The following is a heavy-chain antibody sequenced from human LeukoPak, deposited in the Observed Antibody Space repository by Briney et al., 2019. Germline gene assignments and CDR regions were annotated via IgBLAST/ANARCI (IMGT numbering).Heavy chain of an antibody. V-gene: IGHV4-39*07. CDR3: ARDFGAGSYRYGMDV. CDR1: GDSITNYNYH. D-gene: IGHD3-10*01. CDR2: LYNTGSTDNT. Sequence: SETLSLTCTVSGDSITNYNYHWGWIRQPPGKGLEWLGRLYNTGSTDNTDSNPSLQSRVTISADTSMNQFSLRLTSVTAADTAVYYCARDFGAGSYRYGMDVWGQGTTVTVSS. J-gene: IGHJ6*02.